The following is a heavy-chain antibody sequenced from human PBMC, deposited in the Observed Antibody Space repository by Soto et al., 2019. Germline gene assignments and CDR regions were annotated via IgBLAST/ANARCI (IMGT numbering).Heavy chain of an antibody. V-gene: IGHV1-18*01. Sequence: ASVKVSCKASGYTFTSYGMSWVRQAPGQGLEWMGWISAYNGNTSYAQNLQGRVTLTTETYTSTAYMELRSLRSDDTAVYYCARSRYSGYDFGYWGPGTLVTVSS. D-gene: IGHD5-12*01. CDR2: ISAYNGNT. J-gene: IGHJ4*02. CDR3: ARSRYSGYDFGY. CDR1: GYTFTSYG.